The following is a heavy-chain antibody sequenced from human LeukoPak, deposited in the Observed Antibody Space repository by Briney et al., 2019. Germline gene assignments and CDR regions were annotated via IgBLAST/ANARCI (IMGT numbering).Heavy chain of an antibody. CDR3: ARVRCSGGSCPYYYYYYYMDV. CDR2: IYYSGST. CDR1: GGSISSASYY. Sequence: SETLSLTCTVSGGSISSASYYWGWLRQPPGKGLEWIANIYYSGSTYYNPSLQSRVTISIDTSKNQFSLKLRFVAAADTAVYYCARVRCSGGSCPYYYYYYYMDVWGKGTTVTVSS. D-gene: IGHD2-15*01. J-gene: IGHJ6*03. V-gene: IGHV4-39*07.